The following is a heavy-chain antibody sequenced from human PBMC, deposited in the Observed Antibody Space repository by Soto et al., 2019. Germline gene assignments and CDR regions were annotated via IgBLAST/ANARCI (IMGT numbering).Heavy chain of an antibody. CDR2: ISVFNGNT. J-gene: IGHJ6*02. CDR1: GYTFSSCG. V-gene: IGHV1-18*01. CDR3: ASQRFVDYYGMDV. Sequence: QVQLVQSGAEVKKPGASVKVSCKASGYTFSSCGISWVRQAPGQGLEWMGWISVFNGNTEYSQEVQGRLTLTTDTSTNTAYMELRRLRSDDTAVYYCASQRFVDYYGMDVWGQGSTVTVSS. D-gene: IGHD2-21*01.